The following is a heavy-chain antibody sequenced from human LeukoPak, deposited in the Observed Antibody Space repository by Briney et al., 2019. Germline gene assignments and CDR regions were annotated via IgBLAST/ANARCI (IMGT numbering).Heavy chain of an antibody. Sequence: GSLRLSCAASGFTFSSYWMSWVRQAPGKGLEWIGSIYYSGSTYYNPSLKSRVTISVDTSKNQFSLKLSSVTAADTAVYYCARSQGGYISWFDPWGQGTLVTVSS. CDR1: GFTFSSYW. V-gene: IGHV4-39*01. D-gene: IGHD5-12*01. CDR2: IYYSGST. CDR3: ARSQGGYISWFDP. J-gene: IGHJ5*02.